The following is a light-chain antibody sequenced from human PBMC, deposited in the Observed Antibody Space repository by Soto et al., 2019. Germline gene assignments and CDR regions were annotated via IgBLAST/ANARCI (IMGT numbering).Light chain of an antibody. Sequence: QCPLAQPGWVCGTHGQSIAISCTGTSSDVGGYDYVSWYQLHPGKAPKLMVFEISNRPSGVSYRFSGSKSGNTASLTISGPHAEDEADYFCRSYSISTAYHFGTGTKVTVL. CDR3: RSYSISTAYH. V-gene: IGLV2-14*01. CDR1: SSDVGGYDY. J-gene: IGLJ1*01. CDR2: EIS.